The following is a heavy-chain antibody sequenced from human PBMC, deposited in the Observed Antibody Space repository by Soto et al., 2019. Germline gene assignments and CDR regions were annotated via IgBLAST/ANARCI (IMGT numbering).Heavy chain of an antibody. Sequence: PSETLSLTCTVSGGSISSYYWSWIRQPPGKGLEWIGYIYYSGSTNYNPSLKSRVTISVDTSKNQFSLKLSSVTAADTAVYYCARDVLRYCSGGSCARRWLDPWGQGTLVTVSS. V-gene: IGHV4-59*01. CDR1: GGSISSYY. D-gene: IGHD2-15*01. CDR2: IYYSGST. CDR3: ARDVLRYCSGGSCARRWLDP. J-gene: IGHJ5*02.